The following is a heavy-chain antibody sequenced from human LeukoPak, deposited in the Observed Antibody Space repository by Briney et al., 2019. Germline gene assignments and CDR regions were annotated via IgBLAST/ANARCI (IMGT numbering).Heavy chain of an antibody. J-gene: IGHJ4*02. V-gene: IGHV3-48*04. CDR2: ISSSSTTI. CDR3: ARHRDGYSPDH. CDR1: EFTFSDYG. Sequence: PGGSLRLSCAASEFTFSDYGMNWVRQAPGKGLEWVSYISSSSTTIYYTDSVKGRFTISRDNAKNSLYLQMNSLRAEDTAVYYCARHRDGYSPDHWGQGTLVTVSS. D-gene: IGHD5-24*01.